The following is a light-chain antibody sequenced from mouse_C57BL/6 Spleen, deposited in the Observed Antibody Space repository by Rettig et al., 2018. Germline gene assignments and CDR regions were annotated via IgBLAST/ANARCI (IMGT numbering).Light chain of an antibody. V-gene: IGKV5-48*01. CDR2: YAS. Sequence: RLLIKYASESISGIPSRFSGSGSGTDFTLSINSVESEDIADYYCQQSNSWPLTFGAGTKLELK. CDR3: QQSNSWPLT. J-gene: IGKJ5*01.